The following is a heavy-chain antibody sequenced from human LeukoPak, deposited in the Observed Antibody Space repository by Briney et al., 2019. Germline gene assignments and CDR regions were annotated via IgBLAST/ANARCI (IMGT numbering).Heavy chain of an antibody. CDR1: GYTFTSYY. Sequence: ASVKVSCKASGYTFTSYYMHWVRQAPGQGLEWMGIINPSGGSTSYAQKFQGRVTMTTDTSTSTAYMELRSLRSDDTAVYYCAREDNSDYDDYWGQGTLVTVSS. CDR2: INPSGGST. V-gene: IGHV1-46*01. J-gene: IGHJ4*02. CDR3: AREDNSDYDDY. D-gene: IGHD5-12*01.